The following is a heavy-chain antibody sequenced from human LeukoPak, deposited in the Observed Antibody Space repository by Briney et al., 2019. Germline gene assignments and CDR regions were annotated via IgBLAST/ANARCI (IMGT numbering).Heavy chain of an antibody. CDR3: ARGAAGSHYWFFDL. Sequence: ASVKVSCEASGYTFTNNALHWVRQAPGQSLEWMGWINAENHNTKSAQKFQTRLTITTDTSASTAYMVLNSLTSDDMAIYYCARGAAGSHYWFFDLWGRGTLVTVSS. V-gene: IGHV1-3*01. D-gene: IGHD5-12*01. J-gene: IGHJ2*01. CDR1: GYTFTNNA. CDR2: INAENHNT.